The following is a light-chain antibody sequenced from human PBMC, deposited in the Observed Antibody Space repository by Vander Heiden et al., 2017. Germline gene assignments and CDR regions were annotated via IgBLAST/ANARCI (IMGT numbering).Light chain of an antibody. CDR3: GTWDSSLSAVV. Sequence: SVLTQPPSVSAAPGQKVTISCSGSSSNIGNNYVSWYQQLPGTAPKLLIYDNNKRPSGIPDRFSGSKSGTSATLGITGLQTGDEADYDCGTWDSSLSAVVCGGAPKL. CDR2: DNN. V-gene: IGLV1-51*01. J-gene: IGLJ2*01. CDR1: SSNIGNNY.